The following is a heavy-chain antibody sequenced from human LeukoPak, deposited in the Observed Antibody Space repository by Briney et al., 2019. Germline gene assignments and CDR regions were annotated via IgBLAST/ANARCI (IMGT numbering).Heavy chain of an antibody. Sequence: ASVQVSFKASGYTFTGYYMHWVRQAPGQGLEGMGWINPNSGGTNYAQKFQGRVTMTRDTSISTAYMELSRLRSDDTAVYYCARDQRGSGGLDYWGQGTLVTVSS. CDR1: GYTFTGYY. V-gene: IGHV1-2*02. J-gene: IGHJ4*02. CDR3: ARDQRGSGGLDY. D-gene: IGHD3-10*01. CDR2: INPNSGGT.